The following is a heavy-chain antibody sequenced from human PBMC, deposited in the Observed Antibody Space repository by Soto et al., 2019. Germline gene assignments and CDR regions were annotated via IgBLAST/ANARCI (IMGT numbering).Heavy chain of an antibody. J-gene: IGHJ4*02. CDR2: ISWNSGSI. Sequence: EVQLVESGGGLVQPGRSLRLSCAASGFTFDDYAMHWVRQDPGKGLEWVSGISWNSGSIGYADSVKGRFTISRDNAKNSLYLQMNSLRAEDTALYYCAKAGFWSGYYSLVDYWGQGTLVTVSS. V-gene: IGHV3-9*01. CDR3: AKAGFWSGYYSLVDY. D-gene: IGHD3-3*01. CDR1: GFTFDDYA.